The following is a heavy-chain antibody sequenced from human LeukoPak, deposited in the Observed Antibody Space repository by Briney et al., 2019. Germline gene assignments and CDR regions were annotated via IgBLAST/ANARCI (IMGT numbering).Heavy chain of an antibody. Sequence: GGSLRLSCAASGFTFSSYAMSWVRQAPGKGLEWVSAISGSGGSTYYADSVKGRFTISRDNSKNTLYLQMNSLRAEDTAVYYCAKDLALLWFGGGENYFDYWGQGTLVTVSS. J-gene: IGHJ4*02. CDR1: GFTFSSYA. CDR3: AKDLALLWFGGGENYFDY. V-gene: IGHV3-23*01. CDR2: ISGSGGST. D-gene: IGHD3-10*01.